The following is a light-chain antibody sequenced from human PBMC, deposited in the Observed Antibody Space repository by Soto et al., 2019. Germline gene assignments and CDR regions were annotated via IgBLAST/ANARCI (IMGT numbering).Light chain of an antibody. CDR1: QSLVHSDGNTY. CDR2: KVS. V-gene: IGKV2-24*01. CDR3: MQATQYRPYT. J-gene: IGKJ2*01. Sequence: DIVLTQTPLSSPVTLGQPASISCRSSQSLVHSDGNTYLSWFHQRPGQPPRLLIDKVSNRFSGVPDRCRGSGAGTDFTLKISRVEAEDVGVYFCMQATQYRPYTFGQGTKLEIK.